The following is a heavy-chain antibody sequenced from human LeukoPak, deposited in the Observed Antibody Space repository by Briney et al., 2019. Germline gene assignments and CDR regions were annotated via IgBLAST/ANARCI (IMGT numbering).Heavy chain of an antibody. Sequence: TPSETLSLTCTVSGYSISSGHFWSWIRQPPGKGLEWIGSIYGSGTTYYDPPLRSRVSISADTSKNYFSLELSSVTAADTAVYYCASVGGVSPYWGQGTLVTVSS. D-gene: IGHD3-16*01. CDR1: GYSISSGHF. V-gene: IGHV4-38-2*02. CDR2: IYGSGTT. J-gene: IGHJ4*02. CDR3: ASVGGVSPY.